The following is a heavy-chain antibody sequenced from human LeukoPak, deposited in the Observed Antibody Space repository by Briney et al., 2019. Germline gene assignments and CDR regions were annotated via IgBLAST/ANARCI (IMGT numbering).Heavy chain of an antibody. J-gene: IGHJ4*02. CDR2: IDPSDSET. Sequence: GGSLKISCKASGYRLTSYWIGWVRQMPGKGLEWMGIIDPSDSETRYTLSFQGQVTIQVDNSLTPADLQWNSLKASDTAMYYCARQTAMGRSGDYWGQGTLVTVSS. CDR1: GYRLTSYW. CDR3: ARQTAMGRSGDY. D-gene: IGHD7-27*01. V-gene: IGHV5-51*01.